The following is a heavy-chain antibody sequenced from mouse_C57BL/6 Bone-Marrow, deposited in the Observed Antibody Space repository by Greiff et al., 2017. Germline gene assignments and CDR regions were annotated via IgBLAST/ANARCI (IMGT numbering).Heavy chain of an antibody. D-gene: IGHD1-1*01. CDR2: IRSKSNNYAT. Sequence: GGGLVQPKGSLKLSCAASGFSFNTYAMNWVRQAPGKGLEWVARIRSKSNNYATYYADSVKDRFTISRDDSESMLYLQMNNLKTEDTAMYYCGRRSYGSSYWYFDVWGTGTTVTVSS. CDR3: GRRSYGSSYWYFDV. CDR1: GFSFNTYA. J-gene: IGHJ1*03. V-gene: IGHV10-1*01.